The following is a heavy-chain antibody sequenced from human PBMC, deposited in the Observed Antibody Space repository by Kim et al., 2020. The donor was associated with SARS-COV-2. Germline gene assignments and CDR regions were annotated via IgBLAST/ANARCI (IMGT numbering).Heavy chain of an antibody. J-gene: IGHJ4*02. CDR1: GFTFSSYG. D-gene: IGHD5-18*01. Sequence: GGSLRLSCAASGFTFSSYGMHWVRQAPGKGLEWVAVISYDGSNNYADSVKGRFTFARDNSKNTLYLQMNSLRVDDTAVYYCAKGGYAYWGQVTRVTVSS. CDR2: ISYDGSN. CDR3: AKGGYAY. V-gene: IGHV3-30*18.